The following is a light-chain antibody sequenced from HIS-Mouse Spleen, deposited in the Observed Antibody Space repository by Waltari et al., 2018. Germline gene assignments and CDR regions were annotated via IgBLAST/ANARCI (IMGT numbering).Light chain of an antibody. CDR2: DVS. CDR3: SSYTSSSTLEVV. V-gene: IGLV2-14*03. Sequence: QSALTQPTSVSGSPGQSITLPCTGTSSDVGGYNYVSCYQQHPGKAPKLMIYDVSNRPSGVSNRFSGSKSGNTASLTISGLQAEDEADYYCSSYTSSSTLEVVFGGGTKLTVL. CDR1: SSDVGGYNY. J-gene: IGLJ2*01.